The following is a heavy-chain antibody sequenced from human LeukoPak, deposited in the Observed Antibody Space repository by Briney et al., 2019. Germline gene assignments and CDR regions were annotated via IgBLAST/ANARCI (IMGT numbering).Heavy chain of an antibody. Sequence: GGSLRLSCAASGFTFSSYWMHWVRRAPGKGLVWVSRINSDGSSTSYADSVKGRFTISRDNAKNTLYLQMNSLRAEDTAVYYCAKDYPEVVRPPGGEDWGQGTLVTVSS. V-gene: IGHV3-74*01. D-gene: IGHD2-21*01. CDR2: INSDGSST. J-gene: IGHJ4*02. CDR3: AKDYPEVVRPPGGED. CDR1: GFTFSSYW.